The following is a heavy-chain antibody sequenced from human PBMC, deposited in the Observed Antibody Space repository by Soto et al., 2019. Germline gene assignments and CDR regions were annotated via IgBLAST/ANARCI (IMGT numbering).Heavy chain of an antibody. CDR1: GGSINNYH. D-gene: IGHD6-19*01. J-gene: IGHJ4*02. CDR2: IFYSGHT. Sequence: LSLTCTVSGGSINNYHWTWIRQPPGKGLEWIGYIFYSGHTNYSPSLKSRVTISVDTSKSQFSLKVTSVTAADTAVYYCARLAKYTSAWSAFDYWGLGTLVPVSS. CDR3: ARLAKYTSAWSAFDY. V-gene: IGHV4-59*01.